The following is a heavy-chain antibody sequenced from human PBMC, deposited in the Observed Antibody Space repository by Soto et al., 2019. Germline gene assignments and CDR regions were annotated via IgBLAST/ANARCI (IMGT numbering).Heavy chain of an antibody. V-gene: IGHV4-4*02. CDR1: GGSISNSNW. J-gene: IGHJ4*02. CDR3: AHRPIVGAAI. D-gene: IGHD1-26*01. Sequence: QVQLQESGPGLVKPSGTLSLTCAVFGGSISNSNWWPWVRQPPGKGLAWIGEIFHSGSTNYNSSLMGGVIISVDKANNQFSLKLSSVTAADTAVYYCAHRPIVGAAIWGQGTLVTVSS. CDR2: IFHSGST.